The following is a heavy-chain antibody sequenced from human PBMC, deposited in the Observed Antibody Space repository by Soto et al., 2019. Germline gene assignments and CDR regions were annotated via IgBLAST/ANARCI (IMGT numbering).Heavy chain of an antibody. CDR2: IYYSGST. Sequence: SETLSLTCTVSGGSVSSGSYYWSWIRQPPGKGLEWIGYIYYSGSTNYNPSLKSRVTISVDTSKNQFSLKLSSVTAADTAVYYCARHLSKISKMATIIFDIWGQGTMVTVSS. CDR3: ARHLSKISKMATIIFDI. CDR1: GGSVSSGSYY. V-gene: IGHV4-61*01. D-gene: IGHD5-12*01. J-gene: IGHJ3*02.